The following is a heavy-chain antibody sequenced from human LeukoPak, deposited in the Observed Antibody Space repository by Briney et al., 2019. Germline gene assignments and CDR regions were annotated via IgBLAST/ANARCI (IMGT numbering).Heavy chain of an antibody. CDR3: AREGSSSYFFVY. D-gene: IGHD6-13*01. CDR1: GGSIRSYY. Sequence: SETLSLTCTVSGGSIRSYYWSWIRQPPGKGLEWIGYIYYSGSTNYNPSLKSRVTISVDTSKNQFSLKLTSVTAADTAVYYCAREGSSSYFFVYWGQGTLVTVSS. CDR2: IYYSGST. J-gene: IGHJ4*02. V-gene: IGHV4-59*01.